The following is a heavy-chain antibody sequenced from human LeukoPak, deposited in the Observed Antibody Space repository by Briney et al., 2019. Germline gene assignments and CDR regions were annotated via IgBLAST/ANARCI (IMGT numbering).Heavy chain of an antibody. V-gene: IGHV3-23*01. CDR2: IDIGGGST. J-gene: IGHJ4*02. D-gene: IGHD3-10*01. Sequence: GGSLRLSCAASGFTVSSYAMSWVRQAPGMGLQLVSAIDIGGGSTYSADSVKGRFTISRDNSKNTLYLQMNSLRAEDTAVYYCAKGWFGEPRYYFDYWGQGTLVTVSS. CDR3: AKGWFGEPRYYFDY. CDR1: GFTVSSYA.